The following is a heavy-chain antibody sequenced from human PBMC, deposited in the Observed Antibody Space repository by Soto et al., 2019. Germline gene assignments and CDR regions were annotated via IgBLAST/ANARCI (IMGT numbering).Heavy chain of an antibody. V-gene: IGHV4-30-4*01. J-gene: IGHJ6*02. CDR2: FYYSGNT. CDR1: GGSISSGYYF. Sequence: SETLSLTCSVSGGSISSGYYFWSWICKAPGKGLEWIGKFYYSGNTYYNPSLKSRLIISIDTSKNQNSLKVSSVTAADTAVYYCASSSLYDMHLWGQGTTVTVSS. CDR3: ASSSLYDMHL.